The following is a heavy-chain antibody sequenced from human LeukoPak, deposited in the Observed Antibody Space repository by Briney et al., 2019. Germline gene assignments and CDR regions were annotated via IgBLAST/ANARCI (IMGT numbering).Heavy chain of an antibody. D-gene: IGHD5-24*01. CDR3: ARDMRWLQFSYFYGMDV. J-gene: IGHJ6*02. V-gene: IGHV1-8*01. CDR1: GYTFTSYD. Sequence: ASVKVSCKASGYTFTSYDIHWVRQAPGQGLEWMGWMNPNSGSTGYAQKFQGRVTMTRNTSISTAYMELSSLRSEDTAVYYCARDMRWLQFSYFYGMDVWGQGTTVTVSS. CDR2: MNPNSGST.